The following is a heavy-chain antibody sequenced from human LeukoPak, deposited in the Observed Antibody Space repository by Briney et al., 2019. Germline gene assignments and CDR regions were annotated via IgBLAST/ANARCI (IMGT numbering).Heavy chain of an antibody. J-gene: IGHJ4*02. Sequence: KPSETLSLTCTVSGGSISSSSYYWGWIRQPPGKGLEWIGSIYYSGSTYYNPSLKSRVTISVDTSKNQFSLKLSSVTAADTAVYYCAGSGSYLYYFDYWGQGTLVTVSS. CDR3: AGSGSYLYYFDY. D-gene: IGHD1-26*01. V-gene: IGHV4-39*01. CDR2: IYYSGST. CDR1: GGSISSSSYY.